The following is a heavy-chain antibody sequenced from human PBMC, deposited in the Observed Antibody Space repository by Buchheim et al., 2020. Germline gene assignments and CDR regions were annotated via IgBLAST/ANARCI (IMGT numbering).Heavy chain of an antibody. D-gene: IGHD3-22*01. Sequence: QLQLQESGPGLVKPSETLSLTCTVSGGSVSSGSYYWSWIRQPPGKGLEWIGYIYYRGSTNYKPSLKTRVTISVDTSKNQFSLKMNSVTAADTAVYYCARLTYDYDSSGYYKHYGMDVWGQGT. CDR3: ARLTYDYDSSGYYKHYGMDV. CDR1: GGSVSSGSYY. V-gene: IGHV4-61*01. J-gene: IGHJ6*02. CDR2: IYYRGST.